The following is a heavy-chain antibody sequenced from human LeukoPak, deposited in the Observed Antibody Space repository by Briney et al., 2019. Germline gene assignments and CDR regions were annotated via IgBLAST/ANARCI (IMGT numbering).Heavy chain of an antibody. CDR3: AKDRWGSGGDAFDI. V-gene: IGHV1-18*01. D-gene: IGHD2-15*01. Sequence: ASVKVSCKASGYTFSTYGINWVRQAPGQGLEWVGWISPYNGVTNYAQRFQGRVTMTTDTFMTTAYMELNSLRYDDTAVYYCAKDRWGSGGDAFDIWGQGTMVTVSS. CDR1: GYTFSTYG. CDR2: ISPYNGVT. J-gene: IGHJ3*02.